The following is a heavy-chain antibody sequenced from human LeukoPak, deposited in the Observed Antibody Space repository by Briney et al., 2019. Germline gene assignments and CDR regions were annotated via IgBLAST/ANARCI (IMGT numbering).Heavy chain of an antibody. V-gene: IGHV4-34*01. CDR3: ARSPPIYCSGGSCYYFDY. Sequence: SETLSLACAVSGGSFSGYYWSWIRQSPGKGLEWIGEINHSGSTNYNPSLKSRVTMSVDTSKNQFSLKLSSVTAADTAVYYCARSPPIYCSGGSCYYFDYWGQGTLVTVSS. CDR2: INHSGST. J-gene: IGHJ4*02. D-gene: IGHD2-15*01. CDR1: GGSFSGYY.